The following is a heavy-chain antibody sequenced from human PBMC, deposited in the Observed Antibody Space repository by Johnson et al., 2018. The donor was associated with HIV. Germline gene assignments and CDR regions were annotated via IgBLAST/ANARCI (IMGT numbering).Heavy chain of an antibody. D-gene: IGHD6-19*01. J-gene: IGHJ3*02. V-gene: IGHV3-66*01. CDR3: ARVGRPWLPRDAFDI. Sequence: VQLVESGGGVVQPGRSLRLSCAASVFTVSSNYMSWVRQAPGKGLVWVSVIYSGGSTYYADSVKGRFTISRDNSKNTLYLQMNSLRAEDTAVYYCARVGRPWLPRDAFDIWGQGTMVTVSS. CDR2: IYSGGST. CDR1: VFTVSSNY.